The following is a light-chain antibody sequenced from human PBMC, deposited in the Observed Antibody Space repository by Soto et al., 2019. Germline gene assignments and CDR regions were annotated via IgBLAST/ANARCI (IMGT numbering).Light chain of an antibody. CDR3: QHYNSYSEA. CDR1: QSVSGR. V-gene: IGKV3-15*01. Sequence: EIVMTQSPDALSVSPGEIASLSFSASQSVSGRVVWYQQKSGQAPSLLIYAASTWAAGVPARFSGSGSGTEFTLTISSLQPDDFATYYCQHYNSYSEAFGQGTKVDI. CDR2: AAS. J-gene: IGKJ1*01.